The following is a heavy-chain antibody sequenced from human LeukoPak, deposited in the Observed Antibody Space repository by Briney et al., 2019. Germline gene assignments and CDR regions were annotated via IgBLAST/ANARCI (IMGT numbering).Heavy chain of an antibody. J-gene: IGHJ4*02. CDR2: IKSKTEGGTT. CDR3: SRGDWNDGGIDY. CDR1: GFTFSNAF. D-gene: IGHD1-1*01. Sequence: PGGSLRLSCAASGFTFSNAFMNWVRQAPGSGLGWVGRIKSKTEGGTTHYAAPVKGRFIISRDDSKNTLYLQMTSLKTEDTAVYFCSRGDWNDGGIDYWGQGTLVTVSS. V-gene: IGHV3-15*01.